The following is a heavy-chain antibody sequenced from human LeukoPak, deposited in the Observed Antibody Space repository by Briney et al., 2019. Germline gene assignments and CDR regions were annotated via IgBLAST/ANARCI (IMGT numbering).Heavy chain of an antibody. Sequence: GGSLRLSCAASGFTFSSYAMHWVRQAPGKGLEYVSAISSNGGSTYYANSVKGRFTISRDNSKNTLYLQMGGLRAEDMAVYYCARAKWDLLRFFDYWGQGTLVTVSS. V-gene: IGHV3-64*01. CDR1: GFTFSSYA. CDR3: ARAKWDLLRFFDY. D-gene: IGHD1-26*01. CDR2: ISSNGGST. J-gene: IGHJ4*02.